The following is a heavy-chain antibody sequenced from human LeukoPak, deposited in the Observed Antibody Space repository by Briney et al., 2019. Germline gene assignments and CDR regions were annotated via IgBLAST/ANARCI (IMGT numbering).Heavy chain of an antibody. CDR1: GYTFTNFY. CDR3: ARGLIFAFDI. D-gene: IGHD2/OR15-2a*01. V-gene: IGHV1-46*01. CDR2: IIPSGGAS. Sequence: ASVKVSCKASGYTFTNFYMHWGRQAPGQGLEWLGVIIPSGGASTYAQSFQGRVTMTRDTSSSTVYMELSSLRSEDTAVYYCARGLIFAFDIWGQGKMVTVSS. J-gene: IGHJ3*02.